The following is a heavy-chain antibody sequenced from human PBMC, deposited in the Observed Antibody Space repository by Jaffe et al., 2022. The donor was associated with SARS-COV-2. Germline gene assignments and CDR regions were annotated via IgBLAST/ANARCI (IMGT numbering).Heavy chain of an antibody. CDR2: INAGNGNT. D-gene: IGHD3-22*01. J-gene: IGHJ4*02. CDR3: ARVSDDSSGYYPTGALDY. CDR1: GYTFTSYA. V-gene: IGHV1-3*01. Sequence: QVQLVQSGAEVKKPGASVKVSCKASGYTFTSYAMHWVRQAPGQRLEWMGWINAGNGNTKYSQKFQGRVTITRDTSASTAYMELSSLRSEDTAVYYCARVSDDSSGYYPTGALDYWGQGTLVTVSS.